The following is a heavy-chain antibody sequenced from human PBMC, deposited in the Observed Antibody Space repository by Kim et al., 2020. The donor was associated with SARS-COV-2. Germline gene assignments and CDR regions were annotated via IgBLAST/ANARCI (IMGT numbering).Heavy chain of an antibody. CDR1: GGSISSYY. D-gene: IGHD3-3*01. Sequence: SETLSLTCTVSGGSISSYYWSWIRQPPGKGLEWIGYIYYSGSTNYNPSLKSRVTISVDTSKNQFSLKLSSVTAADTAVYYCARHPLNTIFGVVINDWYFDLWGRGTLVTVSS. CDR2: IYYSGST. V-gene: IGHV4-59*08. CDR3: ARHPLNTIFGVVINDWYFDL. J-gene: IGHJ2*01.